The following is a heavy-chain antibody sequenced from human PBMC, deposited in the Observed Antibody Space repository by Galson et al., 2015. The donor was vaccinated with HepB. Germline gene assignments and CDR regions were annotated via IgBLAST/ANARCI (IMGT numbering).Heavy chain of an antibody. J-gene: IGHJ4*02. CDR3: ARARAGYIGGGYDLSGKYYFDY. V-gene: IGHV1-2*06. CDR2: INPNSGGT. D-gene: IGHD5-12*01. CDR1: GYTFTGYY. Sequence: SVKVSCKASGYTFTGYYMHWVRQAPGQGLEWMGRINPNSGGTNYAQKFQGRVTMTRDTSISTAYMELSRLRSDDTAVYYCARARAGYIGGGYDLSGKYYFDYWGQGTLVTVSS.